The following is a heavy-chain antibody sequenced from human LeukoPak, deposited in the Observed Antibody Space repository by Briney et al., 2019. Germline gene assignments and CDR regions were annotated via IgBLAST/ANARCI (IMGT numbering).Heavy chain of an antibody. CDR2: TSGSGGST. CDR3: AKGRGSGSSPWDV. D-gene: IGHD3-10*01. Sequence: PGGSLRLSCAASGFTVSNNYMSWVRQAPGKGLEWVSVTSGSGGSTNYVDSVKGRFTISRDNSKNTLYLQMNSLRAEDTAIYYCAKGRGSGSSPWDVWGQGTTVTVYS. CDR1: GFTVSNNY. V-gene: IGHV3-23*01. J-gene: IGHJ6*02.